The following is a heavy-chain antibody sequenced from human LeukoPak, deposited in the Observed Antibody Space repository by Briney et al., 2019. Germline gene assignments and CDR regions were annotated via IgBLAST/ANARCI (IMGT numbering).Heavy chain of an antibody. Sequence: SETLSLTRTVSGGSISSYYWSWIRQPPGKGLEWIGYIYYSGSTNYNPSLKSRVTISVDTSKNQFSLKLSSVTAADTAVYYCARDGPDEAIGFDYYGSGSFIPFDYWGQGTLVTVSS. CDR3: ARDGPDEAIGFDYYGSGSFIPFDY. J-gene: IGHJ4*02. CDR2: IYYSGST. D-gene: IGHD3-10*01. CDR1: GGSISSYY. V-gene: IGHV4-59*01.